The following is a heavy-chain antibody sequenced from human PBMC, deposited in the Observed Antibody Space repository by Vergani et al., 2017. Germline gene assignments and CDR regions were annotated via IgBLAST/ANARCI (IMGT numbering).Heavy chain of an antibody. V-gene: IGHV1-69*12. CDR1: GGTFSSYA. Sequence: QVQLVQSGAEVKKPGASVKVSCKASGGTFSSYAISWVRQAPGQGLEWMGGTIPIFGTANYAQKCKGIVTITADESTSTAYMELSSLRSEDTAVHYCARGGSTIPFDYGGQGTLVTVSS. D-gene: IGHD5/OR15-5a*01. J-gene: IGHJ4*02. CDR2: TIPIFGTA. CDR3: ARGGSTIPFDY.